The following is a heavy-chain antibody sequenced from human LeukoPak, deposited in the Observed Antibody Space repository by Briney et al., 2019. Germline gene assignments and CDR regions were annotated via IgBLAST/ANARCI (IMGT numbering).Heavy chain of an antibody. Sequence: GGSLRLSCAASGFTVSSNYMSWVRQTPGKGLEWVSVIYSGGTTYYADSVKGRFTISRDSSKSTLYLQMNSLRAEDTAVYYCARDLGRGYDWGDWGQGTLVTVSS. J-gene: IGHJ4*02. D-gene: IGHD5-12*01. V-gene: IGHV3-53*01. CDR1: GFTVSSNY. CDR2: IYSGGTT. CDR3: ARDLGRGYDWGD.